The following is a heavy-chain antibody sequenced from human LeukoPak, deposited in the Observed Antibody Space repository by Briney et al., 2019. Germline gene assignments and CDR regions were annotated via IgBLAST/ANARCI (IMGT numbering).Heavy chain of an antibody. J-gene: IGHJ4*02. CDR3: ARDRIYGSGSDHFDY. D-gene: IGHD3-10*01. CDR1: GGSIRRSSYY. V-gene: IGHV4-39*07. Sequence: PSETLSLTCTVSGGSIRRSSYYWGWIRQPPGKGLEWSGSIYHSGRIYHKPSLKSRVTISVDTSKNQFSLTLSSVTAADTAVYYCARDRIYGSGSDHFDYWGQGTLVTVSS. CDR2: IYHSGRI.